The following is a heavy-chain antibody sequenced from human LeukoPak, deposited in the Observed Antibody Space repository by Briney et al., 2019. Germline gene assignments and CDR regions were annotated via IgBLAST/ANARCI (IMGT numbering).Heavy chain of an antibody. CDR2: IYTSGST. Sequence: SETLSLTCTVSGGSISSYYWSWIRQPAGKGLEWIGRIYTSGSTNYNPSLKSRVTMSVDTSKNQFSLKLSSVTAADTAVYYCARHHRNDYGDYRGPRYYFDYWGQGTLVTVSS. CDR1: GGSISSYY. V-gene: IGHV4-4*07. D-gene: IGHD4-17*01. CDR3: ARHHRNDYGDYRGPRYYFDY. J-gene: IGHJ4*02.